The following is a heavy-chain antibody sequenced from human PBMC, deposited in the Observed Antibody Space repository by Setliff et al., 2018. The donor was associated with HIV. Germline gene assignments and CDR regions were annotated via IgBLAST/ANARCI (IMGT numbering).Heavy chain of an antibody. CDR1: GAPISSYY. V-gene: IGHV4-59*12. Sequence: SETLSLTCKVSGAPISSYYWNWIRQPPGKGLEWIGYIYNSGYSNSKPSLKSRVTISLDTSKNQFSLKLSSVTAADTAVYYCARYCGGDCYPSAYYMDVWGKGTTVTVSS. CDR3: ARYCGGDCYPSAYYMDV. J-gene: IGHJ6*03. D-gene: IGHD2-21*01. CDR2: IYNSGYS.